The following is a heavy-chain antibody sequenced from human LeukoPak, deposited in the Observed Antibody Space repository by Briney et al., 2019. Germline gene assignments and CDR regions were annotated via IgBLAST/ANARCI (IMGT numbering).Heavy chain of an antibody. Sequence: SQTLSLTCAISGDVVSTNSDAWNWIRQSPSRGFEWLGRTYYRSKWYNDYAVSVKSRITINPDTSRNQFSLHLNSVTPEDTAVYYCTREAVWGTSDYWAQGTLVTVSS. CDR3: TREAVWGTSDY. CDR1: GDVVSTNSDA. J-gene: IGHJ4*02. CDR2: TYYRSKWYN. D-gene: IGHD3-16*01. V-gene: IGHV6-1*01.